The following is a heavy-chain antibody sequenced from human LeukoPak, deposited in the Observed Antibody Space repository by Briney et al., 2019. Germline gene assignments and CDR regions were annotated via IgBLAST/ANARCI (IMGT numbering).Heavy chain of an antibody. Sequence: PSETLSLTCTVSGGSIGSYYWSWIRQPAGKGLEWIGSIYYSGSTYYNPSLKSRVSISVDTSKNQFSLKLSSVTAADTAVYYCARCNYYGSGSYHEGFFRFWGQGTMVTVSS. CDR3: ARCNYYGSGSYHEGFFRF. V-gene: IGHV4-59*04. J-gene: IGHJ3*01. CDR1: GGSIGSYY. D-gene: IGHD3-10*01. CDR2: IYYSGST.